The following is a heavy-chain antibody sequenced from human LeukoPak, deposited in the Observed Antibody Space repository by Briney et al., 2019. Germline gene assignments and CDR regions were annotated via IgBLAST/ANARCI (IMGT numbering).Heavy chain of an antibody. J-gene: IGHJ4*02. CDR2: INPNSGGT. V-gene: IGHV1-2*02. Sequence: EASVKVSCKASGYTFTSYDINWVRQAPGQGLEWMGWINPNSGGTNYAQKFQGRVTMTRDTSISTAYMELSRLRSDDTAVYYCARVAPGWYYFDYWGQGTLVTVSS. D-gene: IGHD6-19*01. CDR3: ARVAPGWYYFDY. CDR1: GYTFTSYD.